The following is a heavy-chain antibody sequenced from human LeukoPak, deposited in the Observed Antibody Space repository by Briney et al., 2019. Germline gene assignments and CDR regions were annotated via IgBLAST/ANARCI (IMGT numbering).Heavy chain of an antibody. V-gene: IGHV3-21*06. CDR2: ITSSGSHI. CDR1: GFTFSSYS. Sequence: GGSLRLSCAASGFTFSSYSMNWVRQAPGKGLEWVSSITSSGSHIYYADSVKGRFSISRDNAKNSLYLQMNSLRAEDTAVYYCAKPRTFWSGPLDYWGQGTLVTVSS. CDR3: AKPRTFWSGPLDY. J-gene: IGHJ4*02. D-gene: IGHD3-3*01.